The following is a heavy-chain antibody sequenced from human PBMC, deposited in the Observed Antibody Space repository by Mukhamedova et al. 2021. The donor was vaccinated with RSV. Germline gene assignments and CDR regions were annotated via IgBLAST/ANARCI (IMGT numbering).Heavy chain of an antibody. CDR2: IIPIFGTA. V-gene: IGHV1-69*01. CDR3: ARGGWGRDSNWFDP. J-gene: IGHJ5*02. D-gene: IGHD2-21*02. Sequence: GGIIPIFGTANYAQKFQGRVTITADESTSTAYMELSSLRSEDTAVYYCARGGWGRDSNWFDPWGQGTLVTVSS.